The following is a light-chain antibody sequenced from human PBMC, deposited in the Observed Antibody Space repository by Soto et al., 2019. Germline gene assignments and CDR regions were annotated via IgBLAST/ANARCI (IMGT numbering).Light chain of an antibody. Sequence: EVVLTQSPATLSLSPGERAILSCRASHNVGYDLAWYQQRPGQAPRLLISDAFHRATGIPARFSGSGSGTDFPLTISSLEPEDFGVYYCQQHNGWPLPFGGGPNVEIK. CDR1: HNVGYD. CDR2: DAF. CDR3: QQHNGWPLP. J-gene: IGKJ4*01. V-gene: IGKV3-11*01.